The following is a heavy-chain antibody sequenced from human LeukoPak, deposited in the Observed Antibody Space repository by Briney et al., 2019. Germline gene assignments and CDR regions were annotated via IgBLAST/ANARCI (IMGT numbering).Heavy chain of an antibody. CDR2: INPNSGGT. Sequence: ASVKVSCKASGYTFTGYYMHWVRQAPGQGLEWMGWINPNSGGTNYAQKLQGRVTMTTDTSTSTAYMELWGLRSDDTAVYYCARDSGGSYRHPYYFDFWGQGPLVTVSS. V-gene: IGHV1-2*02. CDR3: ARDSGGSYRHPYYFDF. J-gene: IGHJ4*02. CDR1: GYTFTGYY. D-gene: IGHD2-15*01.